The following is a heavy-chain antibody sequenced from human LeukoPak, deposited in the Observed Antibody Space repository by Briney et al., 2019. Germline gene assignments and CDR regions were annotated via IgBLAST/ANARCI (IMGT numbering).Heavy chain of an antibody. V-gene: IGHV3-64*01. CDR1: GFTFGIYA. D-gene: IGHD3-16*01. CDR3: AREATTKTGRVYYFDY. J-gene: IGHJ4*02. Sequence: GGSLRLSCEASGFTFGIYAMHWVRQAPGKGLEYISGISSNGYSTYYANSVKGRFTISRDNSKNTLYLQMGGLRDEDMAVFYCAREATTKTGRVYYFDYWGQGTLVTVSS. CDR2: ISSNGYST.